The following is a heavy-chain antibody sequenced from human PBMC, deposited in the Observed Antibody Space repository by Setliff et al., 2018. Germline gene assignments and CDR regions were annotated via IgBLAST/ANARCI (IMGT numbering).Heavy chain of an antibody. Sequence: GGSLRLSCAASEFTFNSYTMNWVRQAPGKGLEWVSSISGSSASIYYADSAKGRLTISRDNVKNLLYLQMSSLRAEDTAVYYCARSSLPGKGWYDYWGQGTLVTVSS. J-gene: IGHJ4*02. CDR3: ARSSLPGKGWYDY. CDR2: ISGSSASI. D-gene: IGHD2-15*01. V-gene: IGHV3-21*06. CDR1: EFTFNSYT.